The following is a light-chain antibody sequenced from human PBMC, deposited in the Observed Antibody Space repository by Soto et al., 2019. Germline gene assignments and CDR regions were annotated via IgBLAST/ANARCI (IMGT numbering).Light chain of an antibody. J-gene: IGKJ1*01. Sequence: EVVLTQSPGTLSLSPGERATLSCRASQSVSRTYLAWYQQKPGQAPRLLIYDASSRATGVPDRFSGSGSGTDFALTINRLEPDDFAVYYCQDYGSSRTFGQGTKVEIK. CDR2: DAS. CDR3: QDYGSSRT. V-gene: IGKV3-20*01. CDR1: QSVSRTY.